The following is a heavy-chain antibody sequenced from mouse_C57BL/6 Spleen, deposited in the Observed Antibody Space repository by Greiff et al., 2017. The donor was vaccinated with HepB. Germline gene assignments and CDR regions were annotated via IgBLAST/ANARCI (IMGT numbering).Heavy chain of an antibody. V-gene: IGHV5-9-1*02. CDR3: TRESSSSPAMDY. CDR2: ISSGGDYI. D-gene: IGHD1-3*01. J-gene: IGHJ4*01. CDR1: GFTFSSYA. Sequence: EVQLVESGEGLVKPGGSLKLSCAASGFTFSSYAMSWVRQTPEKRLEWVAYISSGGDYIYYADTVKGRFTISRDNARNTLYLQMSSLKSEDTAMYYCTRESSSSPAMDYWGQGTSVTVSS.